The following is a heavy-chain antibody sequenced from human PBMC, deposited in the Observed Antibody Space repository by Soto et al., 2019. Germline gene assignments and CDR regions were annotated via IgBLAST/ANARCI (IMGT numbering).Heavy chain of an antibody. V-gene: IGHV4-34*01. CDR1: DVSFSGYY. CDR3: ARDTDCSGGSCYWGGFYYYYGMDV. Sequence: SETLSLTCGVSDVSFSGYYWSWIRQPPGKGLEWIGEIYHSGSTNYNPSLKSRVTISVDKSKNQFSLKLSSVTAADAAVYHCARDTDCSGGSCYWGGFYYYYGMDVWGQGTTVTVSS. CDR2: IYHSGST. D-gene: IGHD2-15*01. J-gene: IGHJ6*02.